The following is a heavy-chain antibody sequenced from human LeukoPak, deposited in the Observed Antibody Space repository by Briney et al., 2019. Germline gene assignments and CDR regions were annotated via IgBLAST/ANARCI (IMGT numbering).Heavy chain of an antibody. CDR1: GGSISSSYS. CDR2: IYYSGGT. J-gene: IGHJ6*03. V-gene: IGHV4-39*07. CDR3: ARTEESGYSYRYFGYYYYMDV. D-gene: IGHD5-18*01. Sequence: PSETLSLTCTVSGGSISSSYSWGWIRQPPGKGLEWIGSIYYSGGTYYNPSLKSRVTISVDTSKNQFSLKLSSVTAADTAVYYCARTEESGYSYRYFGYYYYMDVWGKGTTVTVSS.